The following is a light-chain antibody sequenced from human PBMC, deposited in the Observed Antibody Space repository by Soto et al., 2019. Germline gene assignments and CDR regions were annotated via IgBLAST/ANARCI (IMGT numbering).Light chain of an antibody. V-gene: IGKV1-8*01. Sequence: AIRMTQSPSSFSASTGDRVTITCRASQGISSYLAWYQQKPGKAPKLLIYAASTLQSVVPSRFSGSGSGTDFTLTISCLQSEDFATYYCQQYYSYPMYTFGQGTKLEIK. CDR3: QQYYSYPMYT. CDR1: QGISSY. J-gene: IGKJ2*01. CDR2: AAS.